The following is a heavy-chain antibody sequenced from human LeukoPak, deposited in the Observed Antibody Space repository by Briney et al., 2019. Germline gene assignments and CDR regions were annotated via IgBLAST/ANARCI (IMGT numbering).Heavy chain of an antibody. D-gene: IGHD3-22*01. CDR2: INPNSGGT. J-gene: IGHJ5*02. CDR3: ARTLYESGACYLFDP. Sequence: ASVKVSCKASGYTFTGYYMHWVRQAPGQGLEWMGWINPNSGGTNYAQKFQGRVTMTRDTSISTAYMGLSRLRSDDTAVYYCARTLYESGACYLFDPWGQGTLVTVSS. CDR1: GYTFTGYY. V-gene: IGHV1-2*02.